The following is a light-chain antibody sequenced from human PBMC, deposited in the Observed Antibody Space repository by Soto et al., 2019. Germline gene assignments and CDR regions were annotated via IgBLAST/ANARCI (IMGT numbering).Light chain of an antibody. CDR1: SSDVGGYKY. Sequence: QSVLTQAASVSGSPGQSITISCIGTSSDVGGYKYVSWYQQHPGKAPKLMIYEVTKRPSGVSNRFSGSKSGNTASLTISGLQAEDEADYACCSYAASNTLIFGGGTKLTVL. CDR3: CSYAASNTLI. CDR2: EVT. J-gene: IGLJ2*01. V-gene: IGLV2-23*02.